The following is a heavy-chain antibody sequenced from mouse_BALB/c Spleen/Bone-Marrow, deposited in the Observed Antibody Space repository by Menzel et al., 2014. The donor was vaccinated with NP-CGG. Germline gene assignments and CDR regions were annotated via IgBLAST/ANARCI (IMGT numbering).Heavy chain of an antibody. Sequence: EVQLQQSGAELVKPGASVKLSCTASGFNIKDTYMHWVKQRPEQGLEWIGRIDPANGNTKYDPKFQGKATITADTSSNTAYLQLSSLTSEDTAVYYCARSGGDGSYLAWFAYWGQGTLVTVSA. CDR1: GFNIKDTY. V-gene: IGHV14-3*02. D-gene: IGHD1-1*02. CDR3: ARSGGDGSYLAWFAY. J-gene: IGHJ3*01. CDR2: IDPANGNT.